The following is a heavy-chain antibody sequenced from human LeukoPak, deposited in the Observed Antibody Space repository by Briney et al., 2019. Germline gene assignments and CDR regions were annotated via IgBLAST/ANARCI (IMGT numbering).Heavy chain of an antibody. Sequence: SVKVSCKASGGTFSSYAISWVRQAPGQGLEWMGGIIPIFGTANYAQKFQGRVTITRDTSASTAYVEMSSLRPEDTSVYYCARESGASTGYYYVYWGQGTLVTVSS. CDR1: GGTFSSYA. CDR3: ARESGASTGYYYVY. CDR2: IIPIFGTA. D-gene: IGHD3-22*01. J-gene: IGHJ4*02. V-gene: IGHV1-69*05.